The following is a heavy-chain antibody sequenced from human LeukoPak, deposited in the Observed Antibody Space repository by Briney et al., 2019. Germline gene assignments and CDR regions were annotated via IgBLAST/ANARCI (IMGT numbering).Heavy chain of an antibody. CDR1: GGTFSSYA. Sequence: ASVKVSCKASGGTFSSYAISWVRQAPGQGLEWMGRIIPILGIANYAQKFQGRVTITADKSTSTAYMELSSLRSEDTAVYYCARDSSIAAPYYYGMDVWGQGTTVTVSS. D-gene: IGHD6-6*01. J-gene: IGHJ6*02. V-gene: IGHV1-69*04. CDR2: IIPILGIA. CDR3: ARDSSIAAPYYYGMDV.